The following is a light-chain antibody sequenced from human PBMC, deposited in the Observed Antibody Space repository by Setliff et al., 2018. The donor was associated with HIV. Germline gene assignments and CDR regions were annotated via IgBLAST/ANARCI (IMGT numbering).Light chain of an antibody. CDR3: SAYAGSNNYGV. Sequence: QSVLTQPPSASGSPGQSVTISCTGASIDIGNYNYVSWYQHHPGKAPKLIIYQVTKRPSGVPDRFSGSKSANTASLTVSGLQAEDEADYYCSAYAGSNNYGVFGTGTK. J-gene: IGLJ1*01. V-gene: IGLV2-8*01. CDR2: QVT. CDR1: SIDIGNYNY.